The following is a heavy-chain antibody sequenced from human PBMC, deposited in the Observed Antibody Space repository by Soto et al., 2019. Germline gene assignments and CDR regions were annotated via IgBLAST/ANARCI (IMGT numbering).Heavy chain of an antibody. Sequence: SVKVSGKASGFTFTSSAVQWVRQARGQRLEWIGWIVVGSGNTNYAQKFQERVTITRDMSTSTAYMELSSLRSEDTAVYYCAADLYTDTAMVYYYYYGMDVWGQGTTVTVSS. CDR2: IVVGSGNT. D-gene: IGHD5-18*01. V-gene: IGHV1-58*01. J-gene: IGHJ6*02. CDR3: AADLYTDTAMVYYYYYGMDV. CDR1: GFTFTSSA.